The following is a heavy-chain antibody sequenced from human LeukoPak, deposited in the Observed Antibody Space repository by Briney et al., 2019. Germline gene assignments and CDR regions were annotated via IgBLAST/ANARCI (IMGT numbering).Heavy chain of an antibody. CDR2: IWYDGGNK. D-gene: IGHD4-17*01. V-gene: IGHV3-33*01. J-gene: IGHJ4*02. CDR3: ARADPTVTNFDY. Sequence: GGSLRLSCAASGFTFSSYGMHWVRQAPGKGLEWVAVIWYDGGNKYYADSVKGRFTISRDNSKNTLYLQMNSLRAEDTAVYYCARADPTVTNFDYWGQGTLVTVSS. CDR1: GFTFSSYG.